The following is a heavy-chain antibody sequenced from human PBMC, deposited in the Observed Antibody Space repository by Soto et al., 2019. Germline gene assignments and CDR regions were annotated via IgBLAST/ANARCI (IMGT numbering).Heavy chain of an antibody. D-gene: IGHD6-13*01. V-gene: IGHV3-66*01. CDR2: IYSGGST. Sequence: GGSLRLSCAASGFTVSSNYMSWVRQAPGKGLEWVSAIYSGGSTYYADSVKGRFTISRDNSKNTLYLQMNSLRAEDTAVYYCARGVGAAAGSFDYWGQGTLVTVSS. J-gene: IGHJ4*02. CDR3: ARGVGAAAGSFDY. CDR1: GFTVSSNY.